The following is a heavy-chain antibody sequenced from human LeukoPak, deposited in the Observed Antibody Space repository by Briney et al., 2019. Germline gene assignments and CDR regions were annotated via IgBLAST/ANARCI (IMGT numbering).Heavy chain of an antibody. V-gene: IGHV3-33*06. CDR2: IWYDGSNK. J-gene: IGHJ4*02. Sequence: PETSLRLSCAASGFTFSSYGMHWVRQAPGKGLEWVAVIWYDGSNKYYRDSVKGRFTISTDNSKNTLDLEMSSLRAEDTAVYYCSKAKLPYMDDYCIDFWGQGSLVTVSS. CDR1: GFTFSSYG. D-gene: IGHD3-16*01. CDR3: SKAKLPYMDDYCIDF.